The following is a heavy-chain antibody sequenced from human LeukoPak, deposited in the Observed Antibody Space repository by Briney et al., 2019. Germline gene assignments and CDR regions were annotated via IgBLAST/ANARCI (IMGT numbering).Heavy chain of an antibody. Sequence: PGGSLRLSCAASGFTFNKYAMSWVRQAPGKGLEWVSAISGSGGSTYYADSVKGRFTISRDNSKNTLYLQMNSLRAEDTAVYYCAKVLVGELRFLDSYFDYWGQGTLVTVSS. D-gene: IGHD3-3*01. CDR2: ISGSGGST. CDR3: AKVLVGELRFLDSYFDY. J-gene: IGHJ4*02. CDR1: GFTFNKYA. V-gene: IGHV3-23*01.